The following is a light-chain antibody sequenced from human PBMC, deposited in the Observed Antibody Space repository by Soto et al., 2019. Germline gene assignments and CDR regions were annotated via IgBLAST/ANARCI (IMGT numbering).Light chain of an antibody. CDR1: QSFSSS. Sequence: EIVMTQSPATLSVSPGERATLSCRASQSFSSSLAWYQQNPGQAPRLLIYDTSARATGIPARFSGSGSGTEFTLTISRLQSEDFAVYYCQQYNNWPFTFGGGTKVEI. V-gene: IGKV3-15*01. J-gene: IGKJ4*01. CDR2: DTS. CDR3: QQYNNWPFT.